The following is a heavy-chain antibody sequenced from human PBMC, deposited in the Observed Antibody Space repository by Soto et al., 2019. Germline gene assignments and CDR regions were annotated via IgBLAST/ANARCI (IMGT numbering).Heavy chain of an antibody. CDR2: ISYDGSNK. V-gene: IGHV3-30*18. Sequence: GGSLRLSXAASGFTFSSYGMHWVRQAPGKGLEWVAVISYDGSNKYYADSVKGRFTISRDNSKNTLYLQMNSLRAEDTAVYYCAKPDTAMVTGGSYFDYWGQGTLVTVSS. J-gene: IGHJ4*02. CDR1: GFTFSSYG. D-gene: IGHD5-18*01. CDR3: AKPDTAMVTGGSYFDY.